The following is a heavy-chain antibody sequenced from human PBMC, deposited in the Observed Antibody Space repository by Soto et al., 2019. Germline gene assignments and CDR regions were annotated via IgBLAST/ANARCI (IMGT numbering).Heavy chain of an antibody. CDR2: ISAYNGNT. Sequence: QVQLVQSGAEVKKPGASVKVSCKASGYTFTSYGISWVRQAPGQGLEWMGWISAYNGNTNYAQKLQGRVTMTTDTSTSTAYMELRSLRSDDTALYYCARAKLPRRVLRYFDWLPRAGMDVWGQGTTVTVSS. CDR3: ARAKLPRRVLRYFDWLPRAGMDV. V-gene: IGHV1-18*01. CDR1: GYTFTSYG. D-gene: IGHD3-9*01. J-gene: IGHJ6*02.